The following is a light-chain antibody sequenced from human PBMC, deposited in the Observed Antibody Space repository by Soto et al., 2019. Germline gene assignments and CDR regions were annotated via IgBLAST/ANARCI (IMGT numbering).Light chain of an antibody. CDR3: ISYTTSSTYV. J-gene: IGLJ1*01. CDR1: SSDVGGHNF. CDR2: SVS. V-gene: IGLV2-14*01. Sequence: QSVLTQPASVSGSPGQSITISCTGTSSDVGGHNFVSWYQHHPGKAPKLTIFSVSNRPPGVSNRFSGSKSGNTASLTISGLQAEDEADYYCISYTTSSTYVFGSGTKLTVL.